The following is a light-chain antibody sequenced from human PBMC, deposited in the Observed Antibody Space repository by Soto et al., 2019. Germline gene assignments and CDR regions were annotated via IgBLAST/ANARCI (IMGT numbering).Light chain of an antibody. V-gene: IGLV2-14*01. CDR2: EVS. CDR3: SSYTSISTSV. CDR1: SSDVGGYNY. J-gene: IGLJ1*01. Sequence: QSVLTQPASVSGSPGQSITISCTGTSSDVGGYNYVSWYQQHPGKAPKLMIFEVSNRPSGASNRFSGSKSGNTASLTISGLQGEDEADYYCSSYTSISTSVFGTGTKVTVL.